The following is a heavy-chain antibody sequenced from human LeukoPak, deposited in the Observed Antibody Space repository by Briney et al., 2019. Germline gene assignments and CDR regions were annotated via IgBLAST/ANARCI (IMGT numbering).Heavy chain of an antibody. CDR3: ARGLDSVTWGPFDI. V-gene: IGHV4-59*08. CDR1: GDSISSDY. Sequence: PSETLSLTCTVSGDSISSDYWSWIRQPPGKGLEWIGYIYYSGSTNYNPSLKSRVTISLDTSRSQFSLKLSSVTAADTAVYYCARGLDSVTWGPFDIWGQGTVVTVSS. CDR2: IYYSGST. J-gene: IGHJ3*02. D-gene: IGHD2-2*03.